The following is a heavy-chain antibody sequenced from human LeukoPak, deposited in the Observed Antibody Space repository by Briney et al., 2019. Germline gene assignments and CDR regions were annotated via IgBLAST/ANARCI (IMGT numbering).Heavy chain of an antibody. CDR1: GFTFEDYA. D-gene: IGHD2-2*01. CDR3: AKGAGLVVPAAVKDNLDTAMEPLDY. J-gene: IGHJ4*02. V-gene: IGHV3-43D*03. Sequence: GGSLRLSCAASGFTFEDYAMHCVRQAPWKGLAWVSLISWDGDSTYYADSVKGRFTISRDNSKNSLYVQMNSLITEDTALYFCAKGAGLVVPAAVKDNLDTAMEPLDYWGQGTLVTVSS. CDR2: ISWDGDST.